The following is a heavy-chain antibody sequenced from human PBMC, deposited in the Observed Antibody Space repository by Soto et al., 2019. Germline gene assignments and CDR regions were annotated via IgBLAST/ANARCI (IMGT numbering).Heavy chain of an antibody. CDR1: GFSITTGYH. CDR2: AYQGGST. D-gene: IGHD3-3*01. CDR3: ARDPAPRNYHFWSPSVDWFDP. J-gene: IGHJ5*02. V-gene: IGHV4-38-2*02. Sequence: PSETLSLTCAVSGFSITTGYHWGWIRQPPGKGLEWIGTAYQGGSTSYNPSLLSRVTISVDTSKNHFSLNLKSVIAADSAIYYCARDPAPRNYHFWSPSVDWFDPWGQGTLVTVSS.